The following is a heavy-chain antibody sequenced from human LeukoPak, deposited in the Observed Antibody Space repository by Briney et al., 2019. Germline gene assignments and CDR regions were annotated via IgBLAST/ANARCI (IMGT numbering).Heavy chain of an antibody. CDR3: AKSHPFQPGGVIVNLDY. Sequence: PGGSLRLSCAASGFTFSTYAMSWVRQAPGKGLEWVSTISSNGHSTYYADSVKGRFTISRDNSKNTLYLQMNSLRAEDTAVYYCAKSHPFQPGGVIVNLDYWGQGTLVTVSS. CDR1: GFTFSTYA. CDR2: ISSNGHST. J-gene: IGHJ4*02. V-gene: IGHV3-23*01. D-gene: IGHD3-16*02.